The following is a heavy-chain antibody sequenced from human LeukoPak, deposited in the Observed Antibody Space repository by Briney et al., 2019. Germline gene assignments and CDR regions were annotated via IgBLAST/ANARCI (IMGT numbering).Heavy chain of an antibody. J-gene: IGHJ5*02. CDR1: GYTFTSYG. CDR2: ISAYNGNT. CDR3: ARDLGFDIRGNVGTSGWFDP. V-gene: IGHV1-18*01. D-gene: IGHD3-9*01. Sequence: ASVKVSCKASGYTFTSYGISWVRQAPGQGLEWMGWISAYNGNTNYAQKLQGRVTMTTDTSTSTAYMELRSLRSDDTAVYYCARDLGFDIRGNVGTSGWFDPWGQGTLVTVS.